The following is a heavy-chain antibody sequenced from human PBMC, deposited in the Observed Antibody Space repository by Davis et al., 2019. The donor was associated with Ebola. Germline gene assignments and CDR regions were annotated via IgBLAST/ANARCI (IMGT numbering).Heavy chain of an antibody. Sequence: GGSLRLSCAASGFTFSGSAMHWVRQASGKGLEWVGRIRSKANSYATAYAASVKGRFTISRDNAKNSLYLQMNSLRAEDTAVYYCARGLSAANRWGFYYYYGMDVWGQGTTVTVSS. CDR1: GFTFSGSA. CDR2: IRSKANSYAT. D-gene: IGHD2-2*01. CDR3: ARGLSAANRWGFYYYYGMDV. J-gene: IGHJ6*02. V-gene: IGHV3-73*01.